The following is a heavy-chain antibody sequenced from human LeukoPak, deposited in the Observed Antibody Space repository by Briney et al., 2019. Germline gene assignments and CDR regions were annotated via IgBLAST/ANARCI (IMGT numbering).Heavy chain of an antibody. CDR2: ISSSSSYI. J-gene: IGHJ4*02. CDR3: ARGLHSRLYDSSGYYPY. CDR1: GFTFSSYG. Sequence: GGALRLSCAASGFTFSSYGMSWVRQAPGKGLEWVSSISSSSSYIYYADSVKGRFTISRDNTKNSLYLQMNSLRAEDTAIYYCARGLHSRLYDSSGYYPYWGQGTLVTVSS. D-gene: IGHD3-22*01. V-gene: IGHV3-21*01.